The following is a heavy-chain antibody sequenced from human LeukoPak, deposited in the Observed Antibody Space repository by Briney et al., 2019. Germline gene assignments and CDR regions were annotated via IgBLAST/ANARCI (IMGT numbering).Heavy chain of an antibody. Sequence: SETLSLTCAVYGGSFSGYYWSWIRQPPGKGLEWVGEINHSGSTKYNPSLKSGGIISVDTTKNQFFLQPISVTAADTAVYYCARRSWYLGQKTFDYWGQGTLVTVSS. CDR3: ARRSWYLGQKTFDY. CDR2: INHSGST. J-gene: IGHJ4*02. CDR1: GGSFSGYY. D-gene: IGHD6-13*01. V-gene: IGHV4-34*01.